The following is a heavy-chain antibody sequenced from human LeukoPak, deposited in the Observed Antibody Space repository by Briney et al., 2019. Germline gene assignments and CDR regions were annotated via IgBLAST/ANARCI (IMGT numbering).Heavy chain of an antibody. CDR1: GYSISSGYY. CDR3: ARGVPGDDCSSTSCYSRAANFDY. J-gene: IGHJ4*02. Sequence: PSETLSLTCTVSGYSISSGYYWGWIRQPPGKGLEWIGSIYHSGSTYYNPSLKSRVTISVDTSKNQFSLKLSSVTAADTAVYYCARGVPGDDCSSTSCYSRAANFDYWGQGTLVTVSS. V-gene: IGHV4-38-2*02. CDR2: IYHSGST. D-gene: IGHD2-2*01.